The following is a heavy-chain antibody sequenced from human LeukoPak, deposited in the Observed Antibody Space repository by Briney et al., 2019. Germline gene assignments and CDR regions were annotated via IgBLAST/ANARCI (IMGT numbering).Heavy chain of an antibody. Sequence: SQTLSLTCAISGDSVCSNSGAWNWIRQSPSRGLEWLGRIYYRSKWKKDYAVSVGSRITINPDTSKNQFSLQLSSVTPEDTAVYYCARDWSGNVAIDYWGQGTLVTVSS. V-gene: IGHV6-1*01. CDR2: IYYRSKWKK. CDR3: ARDWSGNVAIDY. J-gene: IGHJ4*02. CDR1: GDSVCSNSGA. D-gene: IGHD3-10*01.